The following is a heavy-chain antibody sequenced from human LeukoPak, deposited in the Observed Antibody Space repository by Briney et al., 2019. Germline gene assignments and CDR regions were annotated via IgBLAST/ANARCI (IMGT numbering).Heavy chain of an antibody. CDR2: ISAYNGNT. D-gene: IGHD1-26*01. Sequence: ASVKVSCKASGYTFTSYGIGWVRQAPGQRLEWMGWISAYNGNTNYAQKLQGRVTMTTDTSTSTAYMELRSLRSDDTAVYYCARVLVPTYYYYGMDVWGQGTTVTVSS. J-gene: IGHJ6*02. V-gene: IGHV1-18*01. CDR1: GYTFTSYG. CDR3: ARVLVPTYYYYGMDV.